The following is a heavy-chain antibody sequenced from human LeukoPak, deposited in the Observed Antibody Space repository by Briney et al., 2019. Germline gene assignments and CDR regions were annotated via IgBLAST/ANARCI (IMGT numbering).Heavy chain of an antibody. J-gene: IGHJ4*02. CDR1: GFTFSSYE. CDR2: ISSSGSTI. V-gene: IGHV3-48*03. D-gene: IGHD6-19*01. CDR3: AKKYSSGWFYDY. Sequence: GGSLRLSCAASGFTFSSYEMNWVRQASGKGLEWVSYISSSGSTIYYADSVKGRFTISRDNSKNTLYLQMNSLRAEDTAVYYCAKKYSSGWFYDYWGQGTLVTVSS.